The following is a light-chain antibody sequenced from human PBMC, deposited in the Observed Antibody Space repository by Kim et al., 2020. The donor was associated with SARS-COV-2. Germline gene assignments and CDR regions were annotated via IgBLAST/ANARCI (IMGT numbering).Light chain of an antibody. CDR1: SSDVGGYNY. J-gene: IGLJ1*01. V-gene: IGLV2-14*03. Sequence: QSALTQPASVSGSPGQSITISCTGTSSDVGGYNYVSWYQQHPDKAPKLMIFDVYNRPSGVSNRFSGSKSGNTASLTISGLQAEDEADYYCCSYTAFSTPYVCGIGTKVTVL. CDR3: CSYTAFSTPYV. CDR2: DVY.